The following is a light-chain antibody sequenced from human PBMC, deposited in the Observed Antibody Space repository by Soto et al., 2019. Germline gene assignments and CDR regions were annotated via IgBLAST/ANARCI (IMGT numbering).Light chain of an antibody. J-gene: IGKJ4*01. CDR2: DAS. V-gene: IGKV1-33*01. CDR3: QQYESLPIT. CDR1: HDITNF. Sequence: DIQMTQSPSSLSASAGDRVTITCQATHDITNFLNWYQQKPGKAPKLLINDASNLETGVPSRFSGSGSGTYFTFTISSLQPEAIATYYCQQYESLPITFGGGTKVEIK.